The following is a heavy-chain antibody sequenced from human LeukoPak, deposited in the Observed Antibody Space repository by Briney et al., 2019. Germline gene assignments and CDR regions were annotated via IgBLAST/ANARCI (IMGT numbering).Heavy chain of an antibody. CDR2: IYSDGTT. J-gene: IGHJ4*02. D-gene: IGHD3-3*01. CDR1: GFTVSSNY. V-gene: IGHV3-66*01. CDR3: ATVFWNGY. Sequence: GGSLRLSCAASGFTVSSNYMNWVRQAPGKGLEWVSIIYSDGTTYYADSVKGRFTISRDNSKNTLYLQMNSLRAEDTAVYYCATVFWNGYWGQGTLVTVSS.